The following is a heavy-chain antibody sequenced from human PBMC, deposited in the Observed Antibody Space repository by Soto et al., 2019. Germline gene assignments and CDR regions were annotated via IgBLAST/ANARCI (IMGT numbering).Heavy chain of an antibody. Sequence: SETLSLTCTVSGGSISSYYWSWIRQPPGKGLEWIGYIYYSGSTNYNPSLKSRVTISVDTSKNQFSLKLSSVTAADTAVYYCATILGYCSGGSCYSATNPDYWDQGTLVTVSS. CDR1: GGSISSYY. CDR2: IYYSGST. J-gene: IGHJ4*02. CDR3: ATILGYCSGGSCYSATNPDY. D-gene: IGHD2-15*01. V-gene: IGHV4-59*12.